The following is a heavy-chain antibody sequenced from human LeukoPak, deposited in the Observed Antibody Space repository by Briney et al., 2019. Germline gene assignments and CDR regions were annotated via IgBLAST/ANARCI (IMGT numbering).Heavy chain of an antibody. Sequence: ASVKVSCKASGYTFTGYYMHWVRQAPGQGLEWMGWINPNSGGTNYAQKFQGRVTMTRDTSISTAYMELSRLRSDDTAVYYCARAYYDILTGYSYLGYWGQGTLVTVSS. CDR3: ARAYYDILTGYSYLGY. CDR1: GYTFTGYY. J-gene: IGHJ4*02. CDR2: INPNSGGT. D-gene: IGHD3-9*01. V-gene: IGHV1-2*02.